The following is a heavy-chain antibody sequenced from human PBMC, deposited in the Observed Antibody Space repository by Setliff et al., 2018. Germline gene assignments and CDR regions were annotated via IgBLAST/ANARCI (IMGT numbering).Heavy chain of an antibody. Sequence: VSCKASGYTFTSYAMHWVRQAPGQRLEWMGWISAYNGNTNYAQKFQGRVTITRDTSASTAYMELSSLRSEDTAVYYCANDKISIAVAGTPDYWGQGTLVTVSS. J-gene: IGHJ4*02. CDR1: GYTFTSYA. D-gene: IGHD6-19*01. CDR2: ISAYNGNT. V-gene: IGHV1-3*01. CDR3: ANDKISIAVAGTPDY.